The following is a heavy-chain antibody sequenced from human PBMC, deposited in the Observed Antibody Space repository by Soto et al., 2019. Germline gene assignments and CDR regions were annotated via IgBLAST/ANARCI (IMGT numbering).Heavy chain of an antibody. CDR2: ISYDGSNK. D-gene: IGHD3-22*01. CDR3: AKLYPEDPSYSSGYEWSDY. V-gene: IGHV3-30*18. J-gene: IGHJ4*02. Sequence: PGGSLRLSCAASGFTFSSYGMHWVRQAPGKGLEWVAVISYDGSNKYYADSVKGRFTISRDNSKNTLYLQMNSLRAEDTAVYYCAKLYPEDPSYSSGYEWSDYWGQGTLVTVSS. CDR1: GFTFSSYG.